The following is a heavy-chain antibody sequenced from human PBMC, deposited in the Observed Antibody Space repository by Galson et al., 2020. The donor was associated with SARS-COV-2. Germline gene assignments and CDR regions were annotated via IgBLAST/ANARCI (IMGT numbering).Heavy chain of an antibody. V-gene: IGHV3-33*07. J-gene: IGHJ4*02. Sequence: GESLKISCAVSGFTFSNYGMYWVRQAPGKGLEWVSIIWFDGSNKYHIESVKGRFTISRDNSRNTVFLQMNDLRVEDSAVYYCARGPPRFCRGANCFLDFWGQGTRVTVSS. CDR2: IWFDGSNK. CDR3: ARGPPRFCRGANCFLDF. CDR1: GFTFSNYG. D-gene: IGHD1-26*01.